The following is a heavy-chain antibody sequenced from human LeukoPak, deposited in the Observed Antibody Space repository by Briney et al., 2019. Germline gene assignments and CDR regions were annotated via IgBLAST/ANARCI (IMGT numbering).Heavy chain of an antibody. CDR2: IYSSGST. Sequence: TLSLTCTVSGGSISSGSYYWSWIRQPAGKGLEWIGRIYSSGSTNCNPSLKSRVTILVDASKNQFSLKLSSVTTADTAVYYCAREECGGGSCFRFDPWGQGTLVTVSS. CDR1: GGSISSGSYY. D-gene: IGHD2-15*01. CDR3: AREECGGGSCFRFDP. V-gene: IGHV4-61*02. J-gene: IGHJ5*02.